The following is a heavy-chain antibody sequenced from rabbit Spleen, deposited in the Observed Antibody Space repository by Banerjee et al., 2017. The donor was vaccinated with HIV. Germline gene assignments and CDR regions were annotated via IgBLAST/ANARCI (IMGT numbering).Heavy chain of an antibody. D-gene: IGHD1-1*01. CDR2: INAVTGKA. CDR3: ARDTSSSFSSYGMDL. J-gene: IGHJ6*01. V-gene: IGHV1S45*01. Sequence: QEQVVESGGGLVQPEGSLTLTCIASGVSFSGDSYMCWVRQAPGKGLEWIACINAVTGKAVYASWAKGRFTISKASSTTVTLQMTSLTAADTATYFCARDTSSSFSSYGMDLWGPGTLVTVS. CDR1: GVSFSGDSY.